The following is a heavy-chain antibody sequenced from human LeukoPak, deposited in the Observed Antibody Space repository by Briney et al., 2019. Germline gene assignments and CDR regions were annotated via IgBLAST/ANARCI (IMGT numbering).Heavy chain of an antibody. CDR1: GGSISSGGYY. CDR2: IYYSGST. V-gene: IGHV4-31*03. Sequence: SQTLSLTCTVSGGSISSGGYYWSWIRQHPGKGLEWIGYIYYSGSTYYNPSLKSRVTISVDTSKNQFSLKLSSVTAADTAVYYCARDLIYYDYVWGSYPTQIDAFDIWGQGTMVTVSS. D-gene: IGHD3-16*01. J-gene: IGHJ3*02. CDR3: ARDLIYYDYVWGSYPTQIDAFDI.